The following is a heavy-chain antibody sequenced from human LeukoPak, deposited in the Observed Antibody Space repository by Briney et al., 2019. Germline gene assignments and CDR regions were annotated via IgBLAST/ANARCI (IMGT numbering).Heavy chain of an antibody. V-gene: IGHV3-73*01. Sequence: GGSLRLSCAASGFTLSGSAIHWVRQASGKGLEWVGRIRSKADNYATAYAASVNGRFTISRDDLRNTGDLQMNSLRTEDTAVYYCTRLLIGNKGDNNWHFDLWGRGTLVTVSS. D-gene: IGHD2-21*01. CDR1: GFTLSGSA. CDR3: TRLLIGNKGDNNWHFDL. CDR2: IRSKADNYAT. J-gene: IGHJ2*01.